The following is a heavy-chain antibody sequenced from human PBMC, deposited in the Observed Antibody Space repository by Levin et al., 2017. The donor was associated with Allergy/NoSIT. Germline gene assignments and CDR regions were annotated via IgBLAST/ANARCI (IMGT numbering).Heavy chain of an antibody. CDR3: AGDGLSDSGWPDY. CDR2: ISYDGSNK. D-gene: IGHD6-19*01. Sequence: GESLKISCAASGFTFSSYAMHWVRQAPGKGLEWVAVISYDGSNKYYADSVKGRFTISRDNSKNTLYLQMNSLRAEDTAVYYCAGDGLSDSGWPDYWGQGTLVTVSS. V-gene: IGHV3-30-3*01. J-gene: IGHJ4*02. CDR1: GFTFSSYA.